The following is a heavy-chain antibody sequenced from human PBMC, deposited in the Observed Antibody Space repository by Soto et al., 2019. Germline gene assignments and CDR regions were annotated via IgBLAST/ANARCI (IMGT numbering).Heavy chain of an antibody. CDR3: GRHRRETGTYAQPLDS. D-gene: IGHD1-1*01. Sequence: YHTCRVSGGYSSYTSEYWGWFRQAPGKGLEWIGSISYGGSTYPNPSLRSRVTLSVDASKSQFSLDLTSVTAADTAVYFCGRHRRETGTYAQPLDSWGQGTLVSVSS. J-gene: IGHJ4*02. CDR1: GGYSSYTSEY. V-gene: IGHV4-39*01. CDR2: ISYGGST.